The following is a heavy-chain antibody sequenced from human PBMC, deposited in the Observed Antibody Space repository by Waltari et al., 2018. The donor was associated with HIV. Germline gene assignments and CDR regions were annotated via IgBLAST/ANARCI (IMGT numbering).Heavy chain of an antibody. J-gene: IGHJ4*02. D-gene: IGHD1-1*01. V-gene: IGHV3-7*01. CDR2: IKQVGSDK. CDR3: ARVPCVEHRGIREY. CDR1: GLTFSSYW. Sequence: EVQLGESGGGLVQPGGSLRLSCAASGLTFSSYWMRWVRQAPGKGLGWVANIKQVGSDKGYVTDVQGRITTSRDNAKTTLYGQRISLRAAVTDVNYGARVPCVEHRGIREYWGQGTLVTVS.